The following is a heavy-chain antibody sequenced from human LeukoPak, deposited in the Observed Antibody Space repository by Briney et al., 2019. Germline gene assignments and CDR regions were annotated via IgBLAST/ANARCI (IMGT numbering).Heavy chain of an antibody. CDR3: AKRNTMVRGGPSFDY. Sequence: GGSLSLSCAASGFTFSSYAMNWVRQAPGKGLGWVSIIFGSGDTTYYADSVRGRFTVSRDNSKNTLYLQMNSLRPEDTAMYYCAKRNTMVRGGPSFDYWGQGILVTVSS. D-gene: IGHD3-10*01. CDR1: GFTFSSYA. J-gene: IGHJ4*02. V-gene: IGHV3-23*01. CDR2: IFGSGDTT.